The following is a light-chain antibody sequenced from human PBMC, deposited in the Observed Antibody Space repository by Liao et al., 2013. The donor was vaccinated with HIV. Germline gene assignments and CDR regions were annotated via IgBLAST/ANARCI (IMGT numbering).Light chain of an antibody. V-gene: IGLV3-21*04. J-gene: IGLJ2*01. CDR1: NVGSTS. CDR2: YDS. CDR3: QVWDSDRDHPSVV. Sequence: SYELTQPPSVSVAPGKTAGISCGGNNVGSTSVHWYQQKPGQAPVLVIYYDSDRPSGIPERFSGSNSGNTATLTISRVETGDEADYYCQVWDSDRDHPSVVFGGGTKLTVL.